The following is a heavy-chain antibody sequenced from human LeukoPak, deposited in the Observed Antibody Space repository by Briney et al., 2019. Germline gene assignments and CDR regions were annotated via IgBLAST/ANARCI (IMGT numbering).Heavy chain of an antibody. CDR2: ISSSSYI. D-gene: IGHD2-8*01. V-gene: IGHV3-21*04. CDR3: ALLMMYAIDFDS. J-gene: IGHJ4*02. CDR1: GFTFSSYS. Sequence: PGGSLRLSCAASGFTFSSYSMNWVRQAPGKGLEWVSSISSSSYIYYADSVKGRFTISRDNAKNSLYLQMNSLRAGDTAVYYCALLMMYAIDFDSWGQGTLVTVSS.